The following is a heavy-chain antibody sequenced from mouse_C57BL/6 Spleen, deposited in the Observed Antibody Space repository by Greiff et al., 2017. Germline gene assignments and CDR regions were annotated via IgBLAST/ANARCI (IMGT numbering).Heavy chain of an antibody. J-gene: IGHJ3*01. D-gene: IGHD3-3*01. V-gene: IGHV5-6*02. CDR1: GFTFSSYG. CDR3: ARHPNEGLTRYGY. CDR2: LSSGGSYT. Sequence: EVKLVESGGDLVKPGGSLKLSCAASGFTFSSYGMSWVRQTPDKRLEWVATLSSGGSYTYYPDSVKGRFTISRDSAKNTLYLQMSSLKSEDTALYYCARHPNEGLTRYGYWGQGALVTVAA.